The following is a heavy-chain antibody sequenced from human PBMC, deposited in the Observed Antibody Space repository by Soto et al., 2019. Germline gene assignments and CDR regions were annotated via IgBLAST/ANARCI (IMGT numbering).Heavy chain of an antibody. CDR2: ISAYNGNT. CDR3: ARDGRVVGVAGTDYYYGMDV. Sequence: QGQLVQSGAEVKKPGASVKVSCKASGYTFTSYGISWVRQSPGQGLEWMGWISAYNGNTEYAQNFQGRVNMTTDTSPSTAYLELKRVRCDDTAVYYCARDGRVVGVAGTDYYYGMDVWGQGTTVTVSS. CDR1: GYTFTSYG. D-gene: IGHD6-19*01. J-gene: IGHJ6*02. V-gene: IGHV1-18*04.